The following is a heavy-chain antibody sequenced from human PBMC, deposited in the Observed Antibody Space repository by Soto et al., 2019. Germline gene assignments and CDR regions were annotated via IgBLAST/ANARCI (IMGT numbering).Heavy chain of an antibody. J-gene: IGHJ5*02. V-gene: IGHV4-30-2*01. Sequence: QLQLQESGSGLVKPAQTLSLTCAVSGGSISSGGYSWSWIRQPPGKGLEWIGYISHSGSTYYNPSLKSRVTISVDRTKNQFYLKLSSVNAADTAVYYCARGGRITMVRGVINWFDPWGQGTLVTVYS. CDR1: GGSISSGGYS. CDR3: ARGGRITMVRGVINWFDP. CDR2: ISHSGST. D-gene: IGHD3-10*01.